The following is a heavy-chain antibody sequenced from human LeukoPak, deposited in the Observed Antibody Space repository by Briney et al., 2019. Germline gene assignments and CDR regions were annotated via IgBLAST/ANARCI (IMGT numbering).Heavy chain of an antibody. V-gene: IGHV5-51*01. Sequence: GESLKISCKGSGYSFTSYWIGWVRQMPGKGLEWMGIIYPGGSDTRYSPSFQGQVTISADKSISIAYLQWSSLKASDTAMYYCARGGYCSGGSCYADYWGQGTLVTVSS. CDR2: IYPGGSDT. D-gene: IGHD2-15*01. J-gene: IGHJ4*02. CDR3: ARGGYCSGGSCYADY. CDR1: GYSFTSYW.